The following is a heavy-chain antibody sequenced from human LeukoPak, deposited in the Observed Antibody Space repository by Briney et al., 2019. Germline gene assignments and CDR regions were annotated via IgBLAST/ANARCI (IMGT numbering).Heavy chain of an antibody. CDR3: AKLRFLEWLLYY. D-gene: IGHD3-3*01. V-gene: IGHV3-23*01. CDR1: GFTFSSYA. J-gene: IGHJ4*02. CDR2: ISGSGGST. Sequence: GGSLRLSCAASGFTFSSYAMCWVRQTPGKGLEWVSAISGSGGSTYYADSVKGRFTISRDNSKNTLYLQMNSLRAEDTAVYYCAKLRFLEWLLYYWGQGTLVTVSS.